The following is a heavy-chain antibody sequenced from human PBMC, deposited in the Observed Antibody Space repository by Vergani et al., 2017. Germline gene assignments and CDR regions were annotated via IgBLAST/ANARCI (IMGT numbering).Heavy chain of an antibody. CDR2: ISSSSSYT. CDR3: AXDKRIAARLPINNWFDP. D-gene: IGHD6-6*01. CDR1: GFTFSDYY. Sequence: QVQLVESGGGLVKPGGSLRLSCAASGFTFSDYYMSWIRQAPGKGLEWVSYISSSSSYTNYADSVKGRFTISRDNAKNSLYLQMNSLRAEDTAVYYCAXDKRIAARLPINNWFDPWGQGTLVTVSS. V-gene: IGHV3-11*05. J-gene: IGHJ5*02.